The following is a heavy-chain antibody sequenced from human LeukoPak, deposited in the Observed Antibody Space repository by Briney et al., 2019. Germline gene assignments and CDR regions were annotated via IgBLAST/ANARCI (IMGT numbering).Heavy chain of an antibody. D-gene: IGHD1-14*01. CDR2: IIPIFGTA. V-gene: IGHV1-69*13. J-gene: IGHJ4*02. CDR1: GYTFTSYY. CDR3: AREEPFDS. Sequence: SVKVSCKASGYTFTSYYMHWVRQAPGQGLEWMGGIIPIFGTANYAQKFQGRVTITADESTSTAYMELSSLRSEDTAVYYCAREEPFDSWGQGTLVTVSS.